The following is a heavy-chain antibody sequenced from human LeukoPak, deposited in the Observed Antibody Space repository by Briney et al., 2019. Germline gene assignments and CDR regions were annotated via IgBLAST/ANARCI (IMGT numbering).Heavy chain of an antibody. D-gene: IGHD5-24*01. CDR3: ARGRDGYNDAFDI. CDR1: GGTFSSYA. J-gene: IGHJ3*02. V-gene: IGHV1-69*13. CDR2: IIPIFGTA. Sequence: ASVKVSCKASGGTFSSYAISWVRQAPGQGLEWMGGIIPIFGTANYAQKFQGRVTITADESTSTAYMELSGLRSEDTAVYYCARGRDGYNDAFDIWGQGTMVTVSS.